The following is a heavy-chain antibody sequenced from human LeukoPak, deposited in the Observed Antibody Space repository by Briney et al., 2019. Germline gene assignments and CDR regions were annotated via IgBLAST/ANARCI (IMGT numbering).Heavy chain of an antibody. D-gene: IGHD6-19*01. Sequence: ASVKVSCKASGGTFSSYAISWVRQAPGQGLEWMGGIIPIFGTAIYAQKFQGRVTMTEDTSTDTAYMELSSLRSEDTAVYYCATIRLVLLYFDYWGQGTLVTVSS. V-gene: IGHV1-69*06. CDR2: IIPIFGTA. CDR1: GGTFSSYA. CDR3: ATIRLVLLYFDY. J-gene: IGHJ4*02.